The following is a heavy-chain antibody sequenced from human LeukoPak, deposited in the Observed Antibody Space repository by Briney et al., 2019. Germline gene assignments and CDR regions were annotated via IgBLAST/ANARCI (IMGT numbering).Heavy chain of an antibody. CDR2: ISASGSTT. CDR1: GFIFSNYG. D-gene: IGHD3-3*01. CDR3: AKDLHLRDFWSGYFDY. Sequence: GGSLRLSCAASGFIFSNYGMNWVRQAPGKGLEWVAAISASGSTTSYADSVRGRFTISRDNSKSTTYLQMNSLRAEDTAVFYCAKDLHLRDFWSGYFDYWGQGIPVTVSS. J-gene: IGHJ4*02. V-gene: IGHV3-23*01.